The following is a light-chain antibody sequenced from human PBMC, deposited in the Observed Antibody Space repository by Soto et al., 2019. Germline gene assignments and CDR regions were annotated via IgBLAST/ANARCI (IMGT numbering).Light chain of an antibody. CDR1: QSVSSN. CDR3: QQYNNWPLT. J-gene: IGKJ4*01. CDR2: GAS. V-gene: IGKV3-15*01. Sequence: EIVMTQSPATLSVSPGERDTFSCRASQSVSSNLAWYQQKPGQAPRLLIYGASTRATGIPARFSGSGSGTEFTLTISSLQTEDFAVYYCQQYNNWPLTFGGGTKVEIK.